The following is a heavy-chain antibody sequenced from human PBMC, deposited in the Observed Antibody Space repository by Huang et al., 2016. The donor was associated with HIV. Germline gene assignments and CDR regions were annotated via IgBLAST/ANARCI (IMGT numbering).Heavy chain of an antibody. J-gene: IGHJ6*02. CDR2: INWNSGNK. CDR1: GFTFDDYA. CDR3: GKDNGRDYYYGMDA. Sequence: EVQLVESGGGLVQPGRSLRLSCLVSGFTFDDYAMHWVRQALGKGPEWVSGINWNSGNKGYADSVRGRFTISRDNAKNSLYLQMNSLRAEDTALYYCGKDNGRDYYYGMDAWGRGTTVIVSS. V-gene: IGHV3-9*01.